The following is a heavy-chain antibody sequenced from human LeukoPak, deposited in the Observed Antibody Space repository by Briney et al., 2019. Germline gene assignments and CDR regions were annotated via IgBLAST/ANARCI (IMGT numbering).Heavy chain of an antibody. CDR3: AGGWVGELYFDY. CDR1: GGSISSYY. Sequence: SETLSLTCTVSGGSISSYYWSWIRLPPGTGLEWIGEINHSGSTNYNPSLKSRVTISVDKSKNQVSLKLSSVTAADTAVYYCAGGWVGELYFDYWGQGTLVTVSS. J-gene: IGHJ4*02. CDR2: INHSGST. D-gene: IGHD3-10*01. V-gene: IGHV4-34*01.